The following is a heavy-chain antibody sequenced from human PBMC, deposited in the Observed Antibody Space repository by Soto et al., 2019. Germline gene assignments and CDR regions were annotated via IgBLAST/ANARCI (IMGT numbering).Heavy chain of an antibody. D-gene: IGHD1-1*01. CDR2: ISSSGSTI. CDR1: GFTFSDYY. J-gene: IGHJ4*02. CDR3: ARDSELEPFPYYFDY. Sequence: QVQLVESGGGLVKPGGSLRLSCAASGFTFSDYYMSWIRQAPGKGLEWVSYISSSGSTIYYADSVKGRFTISRDNAKNSRDLQMNSLRAEDTAVYYCARDSELEPFPYYFDYWGQGTLVTVSS. V-gene: IGHV3-11*01.